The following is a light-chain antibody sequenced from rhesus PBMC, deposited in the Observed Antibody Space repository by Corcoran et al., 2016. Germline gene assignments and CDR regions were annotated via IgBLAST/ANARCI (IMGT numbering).Light chain of an antibody. J-gene: IGKJ3*01. V-gene: IGKV3-42*03. Sequence: EIVMTQSPATLSLSPGERATLSCRASHSVSSSLAWYQQKPGQAPRLLMNGVSSRATGIPDRLTGRGSGTEFTLTISSREPEDFAVYYCQQYYNWPLTFGPGTKLDIK. CDR2: GVS. CDR3: QQYYNWPLT. CDR1: HSVSSS.